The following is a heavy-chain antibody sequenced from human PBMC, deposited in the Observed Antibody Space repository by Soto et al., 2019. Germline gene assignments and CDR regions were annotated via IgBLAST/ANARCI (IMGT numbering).Heavy chain of an antibody. J-gene: IGHJ4*02. D-gene: IGHD6-19*01. CDR3: ASRTSGWYFDY. CDR2: ISGSGGST. V-gene: IGHV3-23*01. Sequence: GGSLRLSCTASGFTFSSYAMSWVRQAPGKGLEWVSVISGSGGSTYYADSVKGRFTISRDNSKNTLYLQMNSLRAEDTAVYYCASRTSGWYFDYWGQGTMVTVSS. CDR1: GFTFSSYA.